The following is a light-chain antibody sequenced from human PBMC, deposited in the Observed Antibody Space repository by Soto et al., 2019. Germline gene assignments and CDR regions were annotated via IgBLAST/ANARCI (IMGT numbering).Light chain of an antibody. CDR2: KAS. Sequence: DIQMTQSPSTLSASVGDRVIITCRASQSISSWLAWYQQKPGKAPNLLIYKASSLESGVPSRFGGSGSGTEFTLTISSLQPDDFATYYCQQYNSSPFTFGQGTKLEIK. V-gene: IGKV1-5*03. CDR1: QSISSW. CDR3: QQYNSSPFT. J-gene: IGKJ2*01.